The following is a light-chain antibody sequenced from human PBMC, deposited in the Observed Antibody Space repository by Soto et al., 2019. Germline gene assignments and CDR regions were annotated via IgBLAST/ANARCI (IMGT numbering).Light chain of an antibody. CDR3: QQSFTIPIT. Sequence: DIQMTQSPSFLSASVGDRVTITCRASQSISTSLNWYQQKPGKAPKLLIYSTSSLQSGVPSRFSGSGSGTDFTLTISSLQPEDFAAYYCQQSFTIPITFGQGTRLDIK. CDR2: STS. CDR1: QSISTS. V-gene: IGKV1-39*01. J-gene: IGKJ5*01.